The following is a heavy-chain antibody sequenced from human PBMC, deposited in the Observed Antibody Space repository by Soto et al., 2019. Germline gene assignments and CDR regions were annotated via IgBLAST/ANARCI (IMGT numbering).Heavy chain of an antibody. CDR3: ARAGDYYDSSGYYPQAFDI. CDR1: GFTFSSYG. Sequence: GGSLRLSCAASGFTFSSYGMHWVHQAPGKGLEWVAVIWYDGSNKYYADSVKGRFTISRDNSKNTLYLQMNSLRAEDTAVYYCARAGDYYDSSGYYPQAFDIWGQGTMVTVSS. J-gene: IGHJ3*02. D-gene: IGHD3-22*01. V-gene: IGHV3-33*01. CDR2: IWYDGSNK.